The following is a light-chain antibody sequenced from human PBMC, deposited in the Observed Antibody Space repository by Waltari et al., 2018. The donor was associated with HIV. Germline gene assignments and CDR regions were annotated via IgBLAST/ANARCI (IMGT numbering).Light chain of an antibody. CDR1: SGSVSSAYY. CDR2: NTD. Sequence: QTVVTQEPSFSVSPAGPITLTCGLSSGSVSSAYYPSWYQQTTGQPPRTLIYNTDTRSSGVPDRFSGSIVGNKAALTITGAQSEDESDYYCLLYMASGRVFGGGTRLTVL. V-gene: IGLV8-61*01. J-gene: IGLJ3*02. CDR3: LLYMASGRV.